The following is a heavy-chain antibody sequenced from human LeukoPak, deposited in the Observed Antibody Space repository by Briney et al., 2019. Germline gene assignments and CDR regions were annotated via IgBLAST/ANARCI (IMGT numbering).Heavy chain of an antibody. CDR2: IYYSGST. D-gene: IGHD1-26*01. CDR1: GGSISSGDYY. Sequence: PSETLSLTCTVSGGSISSGDYYWSWIRQPPGKGLEWIGYIYYSGSTYYNPSLKSRVTISVDTYKSQSSLKLSSVTAADTAVYYCARVGGSYYDFDYWGQGTLVTVSS. CDR3: ARVGGSYYDFDY. J-gene: IGHJ4*02. V-gene: IGHV4-30-4*08.